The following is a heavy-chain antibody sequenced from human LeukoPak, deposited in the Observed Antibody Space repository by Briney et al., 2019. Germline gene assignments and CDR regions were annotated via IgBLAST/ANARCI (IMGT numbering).Heavy chain of an antibody. Sequence: PGGSLRLSCAASGFTFSSYGMHWVRQAPGKGLEWVAFIRYDGSNKYYADSVRGRFTISRDNSKNTLYLQMNSLRAEDTAVYYCAKFGGVIPPGWGQGTLVTVSS. CDR1: GFTFSSYG. CDR3: AKFGGVIPPG. J-gene: IGHJ4*02. V-gene: IGHV3-30*02. CDR2: IRYDGSNK. D-gene: IGHD3-16*02.